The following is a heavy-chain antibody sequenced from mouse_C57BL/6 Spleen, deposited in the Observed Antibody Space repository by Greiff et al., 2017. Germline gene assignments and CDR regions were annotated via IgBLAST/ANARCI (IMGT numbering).Heavy chain of an antibody. CDR2: IDPENGDT. V-gene: IGHV14-4*01. Sequence: EVQLQQSGAELVRPGASVKLSCTASGFNFNDYYMHWVKQRPEQGLEWIGWIDPENGDTDYDSKFQGQATITADTSSNTAYLQLSSLTSEDTAVYYCTTACDYGFAYWGQGTLVTFSA. J-gene: IGHJ3*01. D-gene: IGHD2-4*01. CDR3: TTACDYGFAY. CDR1: GFNFNDYY.